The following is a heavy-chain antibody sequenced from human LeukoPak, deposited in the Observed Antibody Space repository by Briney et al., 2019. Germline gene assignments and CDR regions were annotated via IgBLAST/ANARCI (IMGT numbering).Heavy chain of an antibody. CDR3: ARGGSSWPEQKDY. Sequence: GGSLRLSCAASGFTFSSYWMHWVRQAPGKGLVWVSRINSDGSSTSYADSVKGRFTISRDNAKNTLYLQMNSLRAEDTAVYHCARGGSSWPEQKDYWGQGTLVTVSS. CDR2: INSDGSST. V-gene: IGHV3-74*01. J-gene: IGHJ4*02. D-gene: IGHD6-13*01. CDR1: GFTFSSYW.